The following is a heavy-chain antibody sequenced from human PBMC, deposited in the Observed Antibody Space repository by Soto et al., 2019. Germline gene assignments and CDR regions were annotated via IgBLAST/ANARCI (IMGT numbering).Heavy chain of an antibody. Sequence: QVQLQESGPGLVKPSETLSLTCTVSGGSISSYYWSWIRQPPGKGLEWIGYIYYSGSTNYNPSLKSRVTISVATSKNQFSLKLSSVTAADTAVYYCARHSYYDFWSGYYTWDGFDYWGQGTLVTVSS. CDR2: IYYSGST. CDR3: ARHSYYDFWSGYYTWDGFDY. J-gene: IGHJ4*02. V-gene: IGHV4-59*08. CDR1: GGSISSYY. D-gene: IGHD3-3*01.